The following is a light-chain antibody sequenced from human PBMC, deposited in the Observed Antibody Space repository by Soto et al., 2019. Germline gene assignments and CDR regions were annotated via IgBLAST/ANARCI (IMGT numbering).Light chain of an antibody. CDR2: AAS. CDR1: QGISNY. CDR3: QKYKSAPYT. J-gene: IGKJ2*01. Sequence: DIQMTQSPSSLSASVGDRVTITCRASQGISNYLAWYQQKPGKVPKLLIYAASTLQSGVPSRFSGSGSWTDFMLTISSLQTEDVATYYCQKYKSAPYTFGQGTKLEIK. V-gene: IGKV1-27*01.